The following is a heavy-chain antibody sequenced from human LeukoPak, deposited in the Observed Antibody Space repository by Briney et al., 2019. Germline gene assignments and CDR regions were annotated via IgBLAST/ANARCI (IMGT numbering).Heavy chain of an antibody. CDR2: IYHSGST. CDR3: ARSGGSYSVIWFDP. J-gene: IGHJ5*02. D-gene: IGHD1-26*01. CDR1: GFTFSSYS. V-gene: IGHV4-38-2*01. Sequence: GSLRLPCAASGFTFSSYSMNWVRQAPGKGLEWIGSIYHSGSTYYNPSLKSRVTISVDTSKNQFSLKLSSVTAADTAVYYCARSGGSYSVIWFDPWGQGTLVTVSS.